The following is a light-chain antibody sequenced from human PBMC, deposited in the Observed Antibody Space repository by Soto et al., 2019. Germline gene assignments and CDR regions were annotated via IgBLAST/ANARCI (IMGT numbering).Light chain of an antibody. Sequence: ETVLTQSPATLSLSPGERATLSCRASRSISTYLAWYQQKPGQAPRLLIYEALNRATGIPARFSGSGSETDFTLTISSLEPEDFAVYYCQHRMNWPITFGQGTRL. CDR3: QHRMNWPIT. J-gene: IGKJ5*01. V-gene: IGKV3-11*01. CDR1: RSISTY. CDR2: EAL.